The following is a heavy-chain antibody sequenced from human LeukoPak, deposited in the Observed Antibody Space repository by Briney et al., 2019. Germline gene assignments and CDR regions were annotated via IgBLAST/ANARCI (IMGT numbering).Heavy chain of an antibody. CDR3: TRDGGSYFNEYYFDY. CDR2: IRSKAYGGTT. Sequence: PGRSLRLSCTASGFTFGDYAMSWVRQAPGKGLEWVGFIRSKAYGGTTEYAASVKGRFTISRDDSKSIAYLQMNSLKTEHTAVYYCTRDGGSYFNEYYFDYWGQGTLVTVSS. J-gene: IGHJ4*02. V-gene: IGHV3-49*04. D-gene: IGHD1-26*01. CDR1: GFTFGDYA.